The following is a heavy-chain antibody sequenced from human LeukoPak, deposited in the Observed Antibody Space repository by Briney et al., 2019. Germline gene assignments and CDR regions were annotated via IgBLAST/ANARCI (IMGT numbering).Heavy chain of an antibody. CDR1: GGSFSGYY. V-gene: IGHV4-34*01. CDR2: INHSGGT. D-gene: IGHD6-6*01. J-gene: IGHJ5*02. CDR3: ARGAGQSEYSSSLGFRSWFDP. Sequence: SETLSLTCAVYGGSFSGYYWSWIRQPPGKGLEWIGEINHSGGTNYNPSLKSRVTISVDTSKNQFSLKLSSVTAADTAVYYCARGAGQSEYSSSLGFRSWFDPWGQGTLVTVSS.